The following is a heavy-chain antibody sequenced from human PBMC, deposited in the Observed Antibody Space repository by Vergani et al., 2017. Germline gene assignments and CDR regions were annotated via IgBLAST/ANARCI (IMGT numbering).Heavy chain of an antibody. CDR1: GFTFSNAW. D-gene: IGHD3-16*01. Sequence: EVQLVESGGGLVKPGGSLRLSCAASGFTFSNAWMSWVRQAPGKGLEWVGRIKSKTDGGTTDYAAPVKGRFTISRDESKNTLYLQMNSLKTEDTSVYYCTTGGDGDDYIWGSYNDYWGQGTLVTVSS. CDR2: IKSKTDGGTT. J-gene: IGHJ4*02. CDR3: TTGGDGDDYIWGSYNDY. V-gene: IGHV3-15*01.